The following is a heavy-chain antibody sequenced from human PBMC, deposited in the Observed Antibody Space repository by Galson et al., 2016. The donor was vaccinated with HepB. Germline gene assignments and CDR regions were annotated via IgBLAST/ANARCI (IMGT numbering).Heavy chain of an antibody. J-gene: IGHJ1*01. CDR2: VNHSGGP. CDR3: ARGETGYCSGTRCYSRYFHY. Sequence: LSLTCAVSGGSFRDYYWSAIRQPPGKGLEWIAEVNHSGGPNFNPSLTSRVTISVDTSKNRFYLRLSSVTAADTAVYYCARGETGYCSGTRCYSRYFHYWGQGTLVTVSS. D-gene: IGHD2-2*01. V-gene: IGHV4-34*01. CDR1: GGSFRDYY.